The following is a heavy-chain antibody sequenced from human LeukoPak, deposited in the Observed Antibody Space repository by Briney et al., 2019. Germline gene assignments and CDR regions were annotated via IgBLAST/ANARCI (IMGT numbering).Heavy chain of an antibody. D-gene: IGHD2-15*01. CDR3: ARAGYCSGGSCYPNFDY. Sequence: ASVKVSCKASGYTFTGYYMHWVRQAPGQGLEWMGRINPNSGGTNYAQKFQGRVTVTRDTSISTAYMELSRLRSDDTAVYYSARAGYCSGGSCYPNFDYWGQGTLVTVSS. V-gene: IGHV1-2*06. J-gene: IGHJ4*02. CDR1: GYTFTGYY. CDR2: INPNSGGT.